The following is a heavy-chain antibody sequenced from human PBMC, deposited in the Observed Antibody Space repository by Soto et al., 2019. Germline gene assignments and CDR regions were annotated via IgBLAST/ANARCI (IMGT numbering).Heavy chain of an antibody. CDR3: ARGGLRILRNWCDP. Sequence: QVQLVQSGAEVKKPGASVKVSCKASVYTFTSYGISWVRQGPGQGLEWVACIRAYNGNTNYAQKLQGRVTMATDTSTSTADMELRSLRSNNTAVYYYARGGLRILRNWCDPCGQGSPGTVSA. D-gene: IGHD3-16*01. J-gene: IGHJ5*02. V-gene: IGHV1-18*01. CDR1: VYTFTSYG. CDR2: IRAYNGNT.